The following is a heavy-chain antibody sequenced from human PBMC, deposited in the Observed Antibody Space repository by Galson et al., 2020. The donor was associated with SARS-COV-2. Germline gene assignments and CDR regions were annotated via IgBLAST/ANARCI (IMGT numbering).Heavy chain of an antibody. V-gene: IGHV4-59*01. J-gene: IGHJ4*02. CDR3: ARLAVVRGVDY. D-gene: IGHD3-10*01. Sequence: ASETLSLTCTVSGGTINNYSWSWIRQPPGKGLEWIAYLSYDGKNNYNTSLKNRVTISVDTSKSQFSLTLSSLTAADTAMYYCARLAVVRGVDYWGQGIPVTVSS. CDR1: GGTINNYS. CDR2: LSYDGKN.